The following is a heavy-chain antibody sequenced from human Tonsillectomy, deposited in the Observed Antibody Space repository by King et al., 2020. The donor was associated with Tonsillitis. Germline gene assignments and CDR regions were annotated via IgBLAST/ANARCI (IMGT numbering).Heavy chain of an antibody. Sequence: VQLVESGGGLVQPGGSLRLSCAASGFTFSSYAMSWVRQAPGKGLEWVSVISGSGGSTYYADSVKGRFTIARNNSKNTLYLQMNSLSAEDTAVYYCAKTYGCPWDAFDIWGQGTMVTVSS. V-gene: IGHV3-23*04. CDR2: ISGSGGST. J-gene: IGHJ3*02. D-gene: IGHD4-17*01. CDR3: AKTYGCPWDAFDI. CDR1: GFTFSSYA.